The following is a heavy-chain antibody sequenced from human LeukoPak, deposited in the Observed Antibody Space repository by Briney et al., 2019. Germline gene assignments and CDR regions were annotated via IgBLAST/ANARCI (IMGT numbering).Heavy chain of an antibody. CDR2: ISISSSYI. D-gene: IGHD1-20*01. Sequence: PGGSLTLSCAASGFTFSSYSMNWVRQAPAKGLAWVSSISISSSYIYYADSVKGRFTISRDNAKNSLYLQMNSLRAEDTAVYYCARVGIAGTEPFDYWGQGTLVTVSS. J-gene: IGHJ4*02. CDR1: GFTFSSYS. V-gene: IGHV3-21*01. CDR3: ARVGIAGTEPFDY.